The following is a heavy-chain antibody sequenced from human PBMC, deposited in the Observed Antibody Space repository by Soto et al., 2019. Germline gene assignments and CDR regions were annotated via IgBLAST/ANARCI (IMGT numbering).Heavy chain of an antibody. J-gene: IGHJ5*02. CDR2: MNPGSGKT. V-gene: IGHV1-8*02. CDR1: GYTFINFD. Sequence: QVQLVQSGAEVKEPGASVRVSCTASGYTFINFDISWVRQAAGQGLEWLGWMNPGSGKTGYASKFQGRVAMTRDASTGTSHLELSSLTPDDTAVYYCARMASAGTLNWFDPWGQGTLVTVSS. CDR3: ARMASAGTLNWFDP. D-gene: IGHD6-13*01.